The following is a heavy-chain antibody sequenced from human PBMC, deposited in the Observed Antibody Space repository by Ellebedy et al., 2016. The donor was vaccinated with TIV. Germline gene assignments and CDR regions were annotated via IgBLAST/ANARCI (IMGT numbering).Heavy chain of an antibody. CDR3: ARDLGYSYGYFDY. Sequence: PGGSLRLSCAASGFTFSNYVMSWVRQAPGKGLEWVSSISGGVGNTYYADSVKGRFTISRDNSKNRLYLQMSSLRAEDTGVYYCARDLGYSYGYFDYWGQGTLVTVSS. CDR2: ISGGVGNT. D-gene: IGHD5-18*01. V-gene: IGHV3-23*01. J-gene: IGHJ4*02. CDR1: GFTFSNYV.